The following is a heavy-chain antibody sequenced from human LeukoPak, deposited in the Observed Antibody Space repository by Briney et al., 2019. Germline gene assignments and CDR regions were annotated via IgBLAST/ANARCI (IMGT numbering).Heavy chain of an antibody. V-gene: IGHV1-46*01. Sequence: ASVKVSCKASGYTFTSSYIHWVRQAPGQGLEWMGIINPSGGTTIYAQKFQGRVTMTRDTSTSTVYMELSSLRSEVTAVYYCARQRGGQYEDAFDIWGQGTVVTVSS. CDR3: ARQRGGQYEDAFDI. J-gene: IGHJ3*02. D-gene: IGHD2-15*01. CDR1: GYTFTSSY. CDR2: INPSGGTT.